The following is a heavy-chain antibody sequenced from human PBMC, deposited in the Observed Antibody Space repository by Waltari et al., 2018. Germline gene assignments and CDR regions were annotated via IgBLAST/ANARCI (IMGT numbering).Heavy chain of an antibody. CDR3: ARSMTTVTRYYYGMDV. V-gene: IGHV3-7*01. CDR1: GFTFSSYW. D-gene: IGHD4-4*01. Sequence: EVQLVESGGGLVQPGGSLRLSCAASGFTFSSYWMSWVRPAPGKGLECVANIKQDGSEKYYVDSVKGRFTISRDNAKNSLYLQMNSLRGEDTAVYYCARSMTTVTRYYYGMDVWGQGTTVTVSS. J-gene: IGHJ6*02. CDR2: IKQDGSEK.